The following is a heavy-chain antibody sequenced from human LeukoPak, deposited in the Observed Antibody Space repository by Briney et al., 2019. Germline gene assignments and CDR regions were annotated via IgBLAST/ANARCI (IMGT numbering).Heavy chain of an antibody. CDR3: ARELWFGELSSGFDP. CDR2: IYYSGST. J-gene: IGHJ5*02. V-gene: IGHV4-30-4*08. CDR1: GGSISSGDYY. D-gene: IGHD3-10*01. Sequence: PSETLSLTCTVSGGSISSGDYYWSWIRQPPGKGLEWIGYIYYSGSTYYNPSLKSRVTISVDTSKNQFSLKLSSVTAADTAAYYCARELWFGELSSGFDPWGQGTLVTVSS.